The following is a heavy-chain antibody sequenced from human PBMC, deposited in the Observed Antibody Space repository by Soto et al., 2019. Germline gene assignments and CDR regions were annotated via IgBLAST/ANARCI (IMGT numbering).Heavy chain of an antibody. Sequence: QVQLVQSGAEVKEPGSSVKVSCKASGGSFRSSAISWVRQAPVQGLEWMGEIIPVFDKANYAQKFQGRLLVAAGEATGTVSMALGRLTSEDTAVYFCARLRRGWGSAFGLWGRGTIVNVSS. D-gene: IGHD3-16*01. CDR1: GGSFRSSA. CDR3: ARLRRGWGSAFGL. V-gene: IGHV1-69*01. J-gene: IGHJ3*01. CDR2: IIPVFDKA.